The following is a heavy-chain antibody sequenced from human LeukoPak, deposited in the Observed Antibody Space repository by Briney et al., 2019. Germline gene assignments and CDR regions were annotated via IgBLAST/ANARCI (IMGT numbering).Heavy chain of an antibody. CDR1: GFTFADYG. Sequence: PGGSLRLSCAASGFTFADYGMSWVRQAPGKGLVWVSRINPDGTTTSYADSVKGRFTISRDNAKDTVYLQMNSLRAEDTAVYYCARVSIGWYSFDYWGQGTLVTVSS. CDR2: INPDGTTT. V-gene: IGHV3-74*01. J-gene: IGHJ4*02. D-gene: IGHD6-19*01. CDR3: ARVSIGWYSFDY.